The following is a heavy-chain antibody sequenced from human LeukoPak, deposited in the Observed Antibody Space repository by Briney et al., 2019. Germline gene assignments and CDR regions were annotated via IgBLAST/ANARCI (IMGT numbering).Heavy chain of an antibody. CDR3: ARDPVTSYMDV. J-gene: IGHJ6*03. D-gene: IGHD4-11*01. CDR1: GGSISSSSYY. CDR2: IYYSGST. V-gene: IGHV4-39*07. Sequence: PSETLSLTCTVSGGSISSSSYYWGWIRQPPGKGLEWIGSIYYSGSTYYNPSLKSRVTMSVDTSKNQFSLKLSSVTAADTAVYYCARDPVTSYMDVWGKGTTVTVSS.